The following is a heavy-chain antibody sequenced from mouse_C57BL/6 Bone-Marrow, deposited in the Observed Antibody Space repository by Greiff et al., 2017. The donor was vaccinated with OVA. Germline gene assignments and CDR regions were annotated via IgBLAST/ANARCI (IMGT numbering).Heavy chain of an antibody. CDR1: GFTFSSYA. Sequence: EVNVVESGGGLVKPGGSLKLSCAASGFTFSSYAMSWVRQTPEKRLEWVATISDGGSYTYYPDNVKGRFTISRDNAKNNLYLQMSHLKSEDTAMYYCARDYYGSSYDPYWYFDVWGTGTTVTVSS. J-gene: IGHJ1*03. CDR3: ARDYYGSSYDPYWYFDV. D-gene: IGHD1-1*01. V-gene: IGHV5-4*01. CDR2: ISDGGSYT.